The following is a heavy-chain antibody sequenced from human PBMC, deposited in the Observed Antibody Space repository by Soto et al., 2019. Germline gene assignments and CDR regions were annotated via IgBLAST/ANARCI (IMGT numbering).Heavy chain of an antibody. CDR3: ARDLVSTVNSY. J-gene: IGHJ4*02. CDR1: GFTFSGYW. D-gene: IGHD4-17*01. CDR2: IKQDGSEK. Sequence: PGGTLRLSCAASGFTFSGYWMSWVRRSPGKGLEWVANIKQDGSEKYYVDSVKGRFTISRDNAKNSLYLQMNSLRAEDTVVYYCARDLVSTVNSYWGQGTLVTVSS. V-gene: IGHV3-7*01.